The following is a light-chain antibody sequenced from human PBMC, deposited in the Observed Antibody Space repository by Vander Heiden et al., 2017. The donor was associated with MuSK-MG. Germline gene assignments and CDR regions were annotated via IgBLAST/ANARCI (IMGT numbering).Light chain of an antibody. J-gene: IGKJ1*01. CDR3: QQCDSTRST. V-gene: IGKV1-39*01. CDR1: QSISSY. CDR2: AAS. Sequence: DIQMTQSPSSLSASVGDRVTITCRASQSISSYLNWYQQKPGKAPKLLIYAASSLQSGVPSRFSGSGSGTDFTLTISSLQPEDFATYYCQQCDSTRSTFGQGTKVEIK.